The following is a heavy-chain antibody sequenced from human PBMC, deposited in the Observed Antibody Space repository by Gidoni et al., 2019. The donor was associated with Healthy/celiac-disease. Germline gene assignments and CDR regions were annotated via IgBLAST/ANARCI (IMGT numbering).Heavy chain of an antibody. V-gene: IGHV3-23*01. CDR1: GFTFSSYA. J-gene: IGHJ4*02. CDR2: MSGSGGST. CDR3: ETLHLPDDY. Sequence: EVQLLESGGGLVQPGGSLRLSCAAAGFTFSSYAMSWVRQAPGKGLEWVSAMSGSGGSTYYADSVKGRFTISRDNSKNTLYLQMNSLRAEDTAVYYCETLHLPDDYWGQGTLVTVSS.